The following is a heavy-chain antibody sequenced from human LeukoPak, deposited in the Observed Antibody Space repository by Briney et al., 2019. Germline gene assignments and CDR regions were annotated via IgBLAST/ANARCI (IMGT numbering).Heavy chain of an antibody. CDR3: AKSVVAALDYFDY. D-gene: IGHD2-15*01. CDR1: GFTFSSYG. Sequence: GRSLRLSCAASGFTFSSYGMHWVRQAPGKGLEWVAVISYDGSNKYYAGSVKGRFTISRDNSKNTLYLQMNSLRAEDTAVYYCAKSVVAALDYFDYWGQGTLVTVSS. CDR2: ISYDGSNK. V-gene: IGHV3-30*18. J-gene: IGHJ4*02.